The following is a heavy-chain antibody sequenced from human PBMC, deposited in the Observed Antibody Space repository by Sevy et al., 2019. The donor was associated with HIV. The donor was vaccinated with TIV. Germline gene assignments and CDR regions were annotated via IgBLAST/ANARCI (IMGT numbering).Heavy chain of an antibody. CDR2: IYYSGST. CDR1: GGSISSYY. V-gene: IGHV4-59*01. J-gene: IGHJ5*02. Sequence: SETLSLTCTVSGGSISSYYWSWIRQPPGKGLEWIGYIYYSGSTNYNPSLKSRVTISVDTSKNQFSLKLSSVTAADTAVYYCAGSESRSWEGVYGWFDPWGQGTLVTVSS. D-gene: IGHD6-6*01. CDR3: AGSESRSWEGVYGWFDP.